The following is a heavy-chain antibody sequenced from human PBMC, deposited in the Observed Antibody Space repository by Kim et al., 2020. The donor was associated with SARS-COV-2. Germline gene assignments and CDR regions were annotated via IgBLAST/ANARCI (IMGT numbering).Heavy chain of an antibody. J-gene: IGHJ3*02. V-gene: IGHV4-30-2*01. D-gene: IGHD5-12*01. CDR3: ARVVATLVLNAFDI. Sequence: PALKSLVTISLDRCKNPFSLKLSAVTAADTAVYYCARVVATLVLNAFDIWGQGTMVTVSS.